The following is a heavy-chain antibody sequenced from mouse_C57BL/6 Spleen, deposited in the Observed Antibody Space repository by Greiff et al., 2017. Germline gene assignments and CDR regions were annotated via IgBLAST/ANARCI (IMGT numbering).Heavy chain of an antibody. V-gene: IGHV3-6*01. CDR1: GYSITSGYY. CDR3: AREEPSSWFAY. J-gene: IGHJ3*01. Sequence: EVQRVESGPGLVKPSPSLSLTCSVTGYSITSGYYWNWIRQFPGNKLEWMGYISYDGSNNYNPSLKNRISITRDTSKNQFFLKLNSVTTEDTATYYCAREEPSSWFAYWGQGTLVTVSA. CDR2: ISYDGSN.